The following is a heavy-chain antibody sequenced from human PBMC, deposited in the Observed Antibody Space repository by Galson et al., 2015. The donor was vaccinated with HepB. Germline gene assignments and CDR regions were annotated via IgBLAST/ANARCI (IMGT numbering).Heavy chain of an antibody. J-gene: IGHJ4*02. CDR3: ARQLAYCVANTCQIFFDY. CDR1: GDSVSNNSAA. Sequence: CAISGDSVSNNSAAWTWIRQSPSRGLEWLGWTYYRSKWYNDYAVSVKSRIIIKPDKSKNQFSLQLNSVTPEDTAIYYCARQLAYCVANTCQIFFDYWGQGTLVTVSS. CDR2: TYYRSKWYN. D-gene: IGHD2-21*01. V-gene: IGHV6-1*01.